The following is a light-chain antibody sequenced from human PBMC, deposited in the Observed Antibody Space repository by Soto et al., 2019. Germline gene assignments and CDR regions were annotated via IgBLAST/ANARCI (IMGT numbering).Light chain of an antibody. CDR1: SSNIGAGSD. V-gene: IGLV1-40*01. CDR3: QSYDTSLTSSAV. CDR2: GNN. J-gene: IGLJ3*02. Sequence: QSVLTQPPSVSGAPGQRVTISCTGSSSNIGAGSDVHWYQHLPGTAPKLLIYGNNNRPSGVPDRFSASKSGTSASLAITGLKAEDEAEYFCQSYDTSLTSSAVFGGGTKLTVL.